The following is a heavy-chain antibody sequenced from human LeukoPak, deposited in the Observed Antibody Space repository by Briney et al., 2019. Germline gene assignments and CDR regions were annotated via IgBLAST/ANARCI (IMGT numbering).Heavy chain of an antibody. D-gene: IGHD3-22*01. Sequence: ASVKVSCKASGYTFTSYGISWVRQAPGQGLEWMGWISAYNGNTKYAQKFQGRVTMTTDTSTSTAYMELRSLRSDDTAVYYCARGFPPRRNYDRSGYYSYYFDNWGQGTLVTVSS. J-gene: IGHJ4*02. CDR3: ARGFPPRRNYDRSGYYSYYFDN. CDR1: GYTFTSYG. V-gene: IGHV1-18*01. CDR2: ISAYNGNT.